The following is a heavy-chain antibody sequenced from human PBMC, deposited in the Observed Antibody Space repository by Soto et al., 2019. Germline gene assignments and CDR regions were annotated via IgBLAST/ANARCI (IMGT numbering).Heavy chain of an antibody. J-gene: IGHJ5*02. CDR2: IYYSGST. CDR1: GGSISSGGYY. Sequence: PSETLSLTCTVSGGSISSGGYYWSWIRQHPGKGLEWIGYIYYSGSTYYNPSLKSRVTISVDTSKNQFSLKLSSVTAADTAVYYCARIVGYGTVTTGRSRRYPTHNWFDPWGQGTLVTVSS. D-gene: IGHD4-4*01. CDR3: ARIVGYGTVTTGRSRRYPTHNWFDP. V-gene: IGHV4-31*03.